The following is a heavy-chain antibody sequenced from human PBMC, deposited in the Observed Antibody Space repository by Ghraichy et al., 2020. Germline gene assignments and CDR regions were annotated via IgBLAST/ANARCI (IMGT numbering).Heavy chain of an antibody. J-gene: IGHJ4*02. CDR1: GGSISSSSYY. V-gene: IGHV4-39*01. CDR2: IHYSGNT. D-gene: IGHD2-8*01. Sequence: SETLSLTCTVSGGSISSSSYYWGWIRQPPGKGLEWIGSIHYSGNTHYNPSLKSRITISVDTSNNQFSLKLSSVTAADTAVYYCARQSLMGVRVYFDYWGQGTLVTVSS. CDR3: ARQSLMGVRVYFDY.